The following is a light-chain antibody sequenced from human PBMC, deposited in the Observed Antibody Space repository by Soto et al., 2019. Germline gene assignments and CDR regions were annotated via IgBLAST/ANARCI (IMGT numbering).Light chain of an antibody. J-gene: IGKJ3*01. CDR2: WSS. Sequence: DIVMTQSPDSLAVSLGERATINCKSSQSVFYSSNNKNYLAWYQQKPGQPPKLLISWSSTRESGVPDRFRCSGSGTDFTLTTSSLQAEEVAVYYCQQYYSSPQNFGPGTKVYIK. CDR3: QQYYSSPQN. CDR1: QSVFYSSNNKNY. V-gene: IGKV4-1*01.